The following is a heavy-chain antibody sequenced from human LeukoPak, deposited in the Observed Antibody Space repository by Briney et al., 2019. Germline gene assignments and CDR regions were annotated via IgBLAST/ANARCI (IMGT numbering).Heavy chain of an antibody. Sequence: ASVKLSCNASAATFTSYAISWGRQAQGPGHDRMGAIIPIFGTANCAQKFQGRVTITADESTSTAYMELSSLRSEDTAVYYCARGLRFVASLDYWGQGTLVTVSS. D-gene: IGHD3-3*01. CDR2: IIPIFGTA. V-gene: IGHV1-69*13. CDR1: AATFTSYA. CDR3: ARGLRFVASLDY. J-gene: IGHJ4*02.